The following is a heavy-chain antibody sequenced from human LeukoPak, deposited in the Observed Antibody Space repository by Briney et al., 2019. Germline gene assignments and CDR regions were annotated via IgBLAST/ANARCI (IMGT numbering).Heavy chain of an antibody. Sequence: SVKVSCKASGGTFSSYAISWVRQAPGQGLEWMGRIIPIFGTANYAQKFQGRVTITTDESTSTAYMELSSPRSEDTAVYYCARGVYYYDSSGYSYYFDYWGQGTLVTVSS. J-gene: IGHJ4*02. V-gene: IGHV1-69*05. D-gene: IGHD3-22*01. CDR3: ARGVYYYDSSGYSYYFDY. CDR1: GGTFSSYA. CDR2: IIPIFGTA.